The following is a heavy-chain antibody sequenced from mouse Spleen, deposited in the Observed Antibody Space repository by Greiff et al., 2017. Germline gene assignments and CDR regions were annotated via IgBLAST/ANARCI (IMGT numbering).Heavy chain of an antibody. CDR2: INPYNGGT. Sequence: EVQLQQSGPVLVKPGASVKMSCKVSGYTFTDYYMNWVKQSHGKSLEWIGVINPYNGGTSYNQKFKGKATLTVDKSSSTAYMELNSLTSEDSAVYYCAYYYGSCYFDYWGQGTTLTVSS. CDR1: GYTFTDYY. J-gene: IGHJ2*01. D-gene: IGHD1-1*01. CDR3: AYYYGSCYFDY. V-gene: IGHV1-19*01.